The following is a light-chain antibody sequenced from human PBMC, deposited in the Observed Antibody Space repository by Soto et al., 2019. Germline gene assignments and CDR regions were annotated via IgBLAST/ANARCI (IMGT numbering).Light chain of an antibody. CDR1: QAINNY. CDR2: AAA. V-gene: IGKV1-27*01. J-gene: IGKJ5*01. CDR3: QRGYTSAIT. Sequence: ENESTPWSSSLSASVGDRVTITCRASQAINNYVAWYQQKPGQCPQLLIYAAATLQSGVPSRFSGSGSGTDFTLGVQCLQPEDFAPPYCQRGYTSAITFAQGTRLEIK.